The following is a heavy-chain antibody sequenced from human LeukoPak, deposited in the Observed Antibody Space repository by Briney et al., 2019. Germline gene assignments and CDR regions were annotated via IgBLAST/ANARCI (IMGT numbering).Heavy chain of an antibody. J-gene: IGHJ4*02. D-gene: IGHD3-10*01. CDR1: EYTFSSYD. CDR3: AIRTSRGVSGSSYFDS. Sequence: ASVKVSCKASEYTFSSYDINWVRQAAGQGPEWMGWVNPNSGNTAYAQNFQGRVIMTRNTSISTAYMELSSLRFEDTAVFYCAIRTSRGVSGSSYFDSWGQGTLVTVSS. CDR2: VNPNSGNT. V-gene: IGHV1-8*01.